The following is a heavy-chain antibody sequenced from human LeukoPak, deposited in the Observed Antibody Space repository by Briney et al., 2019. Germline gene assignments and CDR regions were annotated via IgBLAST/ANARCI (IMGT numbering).Heavy chain of an antibody. CDR1: GFTFSDYY. Sequence: KPGGSLRLSCGASGFTFSDYYVSWLRRARGEGVEWGSYISSSGSTIYYADSVEGRFTIYRDNAKNSLYLQMNSLRAEDTAVYYCARVGEDYYGSGSYRPSYNWFDPWGQGTLVTVSS. J-gene: IGHJ5*02. CDR2: ISSSGSTI. CDR3: ARVGEDYYGSGSYRPSYNWFDP. D-gene: IGHD3-10*01. V-gene: IGHV3-11*01.